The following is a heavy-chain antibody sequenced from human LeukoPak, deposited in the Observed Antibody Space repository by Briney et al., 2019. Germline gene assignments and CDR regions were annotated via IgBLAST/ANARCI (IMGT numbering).Heavy chain of an antibody. J-gene: IGHJ4*02. CDR1: GGSFRSSA. V-gene: IGHV1-69*13. D-gene: IGHD5-12*01. CDR3: ATTGSSAYDGGTFDY. CDR2: IIPMFGAP. Sequence: SVRVSCKASGGSFRSSAISWVRQAPGQGLEWMGGIIPMFGAPNYVQKLQGRVTLSADESTSTAYMELSRLRSEDTAVYYCATTGSSAYDGGTFDYWGQGTLVTVSS.